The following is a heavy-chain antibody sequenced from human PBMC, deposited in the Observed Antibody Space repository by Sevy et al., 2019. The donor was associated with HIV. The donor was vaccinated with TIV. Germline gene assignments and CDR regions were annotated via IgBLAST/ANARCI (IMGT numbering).Heavy chain of an antibody. D-gene: IGHD2-15*01. Sequence: GGSLRLSCEASAINIRDYWMNWVRQAPGKGLEWVANINPDGSKIYYADSVKGRFTISRDSAKNSVFLQMTNLRAEDTVVYYCVRAIQLAASYWGQGMLVTVSS. CDR3: VRAIQLAASY. V-gene: IGHV3-7*02. CDR1: AINIRDYW. J-gene: IGHJ4*02. CDR2: INPDGSKI.